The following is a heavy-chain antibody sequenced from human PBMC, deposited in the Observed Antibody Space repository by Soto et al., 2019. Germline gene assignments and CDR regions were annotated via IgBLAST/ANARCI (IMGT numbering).Heavy chain of an antibody. D-gene: IGHD6-19*01. CDR3: GGADPVKYYFDY. V-gene: IGHV3-53*01. Sequence: GGSLRLSCAAPGFTVSNNYMSWVRQAPGKGLEWVSVIYSGGSTYYADSVKGRLTISRGNSKNTLHLQMNSLSTEDPAGDYCGGADPVKYYFDYWGQGTLVTVSS. CDR2: IYSGGST. J-gene: IGHJ4*02. CDR1: GFTVSNNY.